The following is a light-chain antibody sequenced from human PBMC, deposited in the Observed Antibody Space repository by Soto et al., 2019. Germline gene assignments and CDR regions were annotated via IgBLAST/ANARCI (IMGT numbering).Light chain of an antibody. CDR1: QGIRND. CDR2: HAS. Sequence: DIQMTQSPSSLSASVGGRVTITCRASQGIRNDLVWYQQKPGKAPKRLIYHASSLQSGVPSRFSGSGSGTEFTLTISSLQPEDFATYFCLQHNTYIGTWTFGQGTKVDIK. CDR3: LQHNTYIGTWT. J-gene: IGKJ1*01. V-gene: IGKV1-17*01.